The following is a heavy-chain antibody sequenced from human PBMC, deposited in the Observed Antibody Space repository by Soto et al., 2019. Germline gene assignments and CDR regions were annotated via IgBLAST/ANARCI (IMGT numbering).Heavy chain of an antibody. V-gene: IGHV3-73*01. Sequence: GGSLRLSCAASGFTFSGSAMHWVRQASGKGLEWVGRIRSKANSYATAYAASVKGRFTISRDDSKNTAYLQMNSLKTEDTAVYYWTRRGSSGWYYYYYGMDVWGQGTTVTVSS. CDR2: IRSKANSYAT. J-gene: IGHJ6*02. CDR1: GFTFSGSA. CDR3: TRRGSSGWYYYYYGMDV. D-gene: IGHD6-19*01.